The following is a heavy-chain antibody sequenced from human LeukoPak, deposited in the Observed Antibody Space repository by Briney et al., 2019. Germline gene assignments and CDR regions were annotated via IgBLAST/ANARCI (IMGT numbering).Heavy chain of an antibody. CDR2: ISGSGGST. D-gene: IGHD6-13*01. CDR1: GFTFSSYA. V-gene: IGHV3-23*01. Sequence: GGSLRLSCAASGFTFSSYAMSWVRQAPGKGLEWVSAISGSGGSTYYADSVKGRFTISRDNSKNTLYLQMNSLRAEDTAVYYCTKAKGRSSWGNWFDPWGQGTLVTVSS. J-gene: IGHJ5*02. CDR3: TKAKGRSSWGNWFDP.